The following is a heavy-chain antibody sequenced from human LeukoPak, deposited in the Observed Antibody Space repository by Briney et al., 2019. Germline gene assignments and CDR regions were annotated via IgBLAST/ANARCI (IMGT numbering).Heavy chain of an antibody. CDR2: IRYDGSNK. V-gene: IGHV3-30*02. J-gene: IGHJ4*02. CDR3: AKERDTAMVTIDY. CDR1: GFTFSSYG. D-gene: IGHD5-18*01. Sequence: GGSLRLSCAASGFTFSSYGMHWVRQAPGKGLEWVAFIRYDGSNKYYADSVKGRFTIPRDNSKNTLYLQMNSLRAEDTAVYYCAKERDTAMVTIDYWGQGTLVTVSS.